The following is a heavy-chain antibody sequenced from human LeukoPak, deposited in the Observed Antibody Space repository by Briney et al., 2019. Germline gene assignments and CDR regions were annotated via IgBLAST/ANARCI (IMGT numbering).Heavy chain of an antibody. CDR3: ARDQSRKWEVLSGWWFDP. V-gene: IGHV1-46*01. CDR2: INPSGDFT. J-gene: IGHJ5*02. D-gene: IGHD6-19*01. Sequence: ASVKVSCKASGYTFGTYWMHWVRQAPGQGLGWMAIINPSGDFTSYAQKFQGRVTVTRDMSTRTVYMELSNLRSEDTAVYYCARDQSRKWEVLSGWWFDPWGRGTLVTVSS. CDR1: GYTFGTYW.